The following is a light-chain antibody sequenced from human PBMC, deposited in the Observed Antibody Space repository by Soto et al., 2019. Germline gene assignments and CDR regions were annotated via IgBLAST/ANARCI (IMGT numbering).Light chain of an antibody. CDR1: QSISSW. V-gene: IGKV1-5*03. CDR3: QNYDGYSSIP. CDR2: KAS. J-gene: IGKJ5*01. Sequence: DIQMTQSPSTLSASVGDRVTITCRASQSISSWLAWYQQKPGKAPNLLIYKASTLETGVPPRFSGSGSGTEFTLTISSLQPDDCATYYCQNYDGYSSIPFGPGPRLEIK.